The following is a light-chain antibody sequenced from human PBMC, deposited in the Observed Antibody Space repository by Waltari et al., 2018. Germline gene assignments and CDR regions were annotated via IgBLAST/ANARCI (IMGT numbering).Light chain of an antibody. CDR1: QSLLHSNGYNY. V-gene: IGKV2-28*01. CDR3: MQALQTHT. CDR2: LGS. Sequence: DIVMTQSPLSLPVTPGEPASISCRSSQSLLHSNGYNYLDWYLQKPGQSPHLLIYLGSIRASGVPDRFSGSGSGTDFTLKISRVEAEDVGVYYCMQALQTHTFGQGTKLEIK. J-gene: IGKJ2*01.